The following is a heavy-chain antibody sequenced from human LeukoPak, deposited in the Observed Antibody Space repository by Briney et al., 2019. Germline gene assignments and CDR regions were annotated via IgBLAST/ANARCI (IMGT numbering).Heavy chain of an antibody. J-gene: IGHJ5*02. V-gene: IGHV3-23*01. CDR1: GFGFSDYY. Sequence: GGSLRLSCAASGFGFSDYYMNWIRQAPGKGLEWVSAISGSGGSTYYADSVKGRFTISRDNSKNTLYLQMNSLRAEDTAVYYCAKAHHNWNYAWGQGTLVTVSS. CDR3: AKAHHNWNYA. CDR2: ISGSGGST.